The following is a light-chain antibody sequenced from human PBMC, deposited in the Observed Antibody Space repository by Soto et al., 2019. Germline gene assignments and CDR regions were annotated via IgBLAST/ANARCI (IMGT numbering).Light chain of an antibody. J-gene: IGLJ2*01. CDR1: SSNIGAGYD. V-gene: IGLV1-40*01. CDR2: GNS. CDR3: QSYDSSLSGSMV. Sequence: QAVVTQPPSVSGAPGQRVTISCTGSSSNIGAGYDVHWYQQLPGTAPKLLIYGNSNRPSGVPDRFSGSKSGTSASLAITGLRAEDEADYYCQSYDSSLSGSMVFGGGTKLTVL.